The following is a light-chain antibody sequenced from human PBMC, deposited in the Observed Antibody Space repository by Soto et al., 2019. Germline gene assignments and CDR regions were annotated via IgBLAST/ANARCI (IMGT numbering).Light chain of an antibody. CDR2: GAS. J-gene: IGKJ2*01. CDR3: QQYARSPVT. CDR1: QTVSSNY. V-gene: IGKV3-20*01. Sequence: EIVLTQSPGTLSLSPGERATLFCRASQTVSSNYLAWYQQKPGQAPRLLMHGASNRATGIPDRFSGSGSETDFTLTINRLEPEDFSVYYCQQYARSPVTFGQGTKLEI.